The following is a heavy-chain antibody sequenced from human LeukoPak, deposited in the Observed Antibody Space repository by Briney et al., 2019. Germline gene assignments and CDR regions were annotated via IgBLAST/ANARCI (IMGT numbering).Heavy chain of an antibody. CDR3: AKDLHDYGNYVGWFDS. Sequence: GGSLRLSCAASGFTFSSYAMDWVRQAPGKGLEWVSAISGGGGSTYYADSVKGRFTISRDNSKTTLFLQMNSLRAEDTAVYYCAKDLHDYGNYVGWFDSWGQGTLVTVSS. V-gene: IGHV3-23*01. CDR2: ISGGGGST. J-gene: IGHJ5*01. CDR1: GFTFSSYA. D-gene: IGHD4-11*01.